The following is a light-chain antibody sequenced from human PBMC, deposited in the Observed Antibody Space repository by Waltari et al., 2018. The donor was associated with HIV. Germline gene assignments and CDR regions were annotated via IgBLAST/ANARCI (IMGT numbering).Light chain of an antibody. V-gene: IGKV1D-8*01. CDR1: QAIDHY. Sequence: VIWMTQSPALLSASTGDKVNITCRLSQAIDHYLAWYQQMPGKAPNLLIYGASTLQSGVPSRISGSGSGTDFTLTISCLQPEDFAVYYCQQYYAFPRTFGHGTKVEVK. J-gene: IGKJ1*01. CDR2: GAS. CDR3: QQYYAFPRT.